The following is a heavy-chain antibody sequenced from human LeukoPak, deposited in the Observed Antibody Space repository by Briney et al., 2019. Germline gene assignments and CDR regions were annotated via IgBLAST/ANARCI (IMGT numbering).Heavy chain of an antibody. CDR1: GFTFSSYW. CDR3: ARETGYSYGGGAFDI. CDR2: IKQDGSEK. V-gene: IGHV3-7*01. D-gene: IGHD5-18*01. Sequence: GGSLRLSCAASGFTFSSYWMSWVRQAPGKGLEWVANIKQDGSEKYYVDSVKGRFTISRDNAKNSLYLQMNSLRAEDTAVYYCARETGYSYGGGAFDIWGQGTMVTVSS. J-gene: IGHJ3*02.